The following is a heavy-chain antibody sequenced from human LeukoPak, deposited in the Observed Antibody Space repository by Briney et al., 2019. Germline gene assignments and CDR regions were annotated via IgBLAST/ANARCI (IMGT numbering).Heavy chain of an antibody. D-gene: IGHD3-3*01. CDR1: GFTFSGYA. CDR3: AKDFTPYYDFWSGYYRGPWFDP. CDR2: ISGSGGST. V-gene: IGHV3-23*01. Sequence: GGSLRLSCAASGFTFSGYAMSWVRQAPGKGLEWVSAISGSGGSTYYADSVKGRFTISRDNSKNTLYLQMNSLRAEDTAVYYCAKDFTPYYDFWSGYYRGPWFDPWGQGTLVTVSS. J-gene: IGHJ5*02.